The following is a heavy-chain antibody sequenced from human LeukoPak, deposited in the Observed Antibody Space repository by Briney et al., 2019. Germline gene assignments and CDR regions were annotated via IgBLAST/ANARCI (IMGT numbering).Heavy chain of an antibody. CDR3: ARGLVSLDY. J-gene: IGHJ4*02. V-gene: IGHV3-7*01. Sequence: GGSLRLSCAASGFTFSSYAMSWVRQAPGKGLEWVANIKQDGSEKYYVDSVKGRFTISRDNAKNSLYLQMNSLRAEDTAVYYCARGLVSLDYWGQGTLVTVSS. D-gene: IGHD3-16*01. CDR1: GFTFSSYA. CDR2: IKQDGSEK.